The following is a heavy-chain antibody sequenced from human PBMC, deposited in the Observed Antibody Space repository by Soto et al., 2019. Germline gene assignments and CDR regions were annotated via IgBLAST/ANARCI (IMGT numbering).Heavy chain of an antibody. V-gene: IGHV4-59*01. J-gene: IGHJ4*02. CDR3: ARDHPRYALDY. CDR2: IYYSGST. D-gene: IGHD5-12*01. CDR1: GGSISSYY. Sequence: SETLSLTCTVSGGSISSYYWSWIRQPPGKGLEWIGYIYYSGSTNYNPSLKSRVTISVDTSKNQFSLKLSSVTAADTAVYYCARDHPRYALDYWGQGTLVTVSS.